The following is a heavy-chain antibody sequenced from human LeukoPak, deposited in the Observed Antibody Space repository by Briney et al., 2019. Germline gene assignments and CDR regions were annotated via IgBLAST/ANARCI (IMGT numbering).Heavy chain of an antibody. Sequence: PGGSLRLSCAASGFTVSSNYMSWVRQAPGRGLEWVSVFYSGDNTYYADSVKGRFTISRDSSKNTLFLQMNSLRVEDTAVYFCAGGFTLEYWGQGTLVTVSS. V-gene: IGHV3-66*01. D-gene: IGHD1-1*01. CDR2: FYSGDNT. CDR1: GFTVSSNY. CDR3: AGGFTLEY. J-gene: IGHJ4*02.